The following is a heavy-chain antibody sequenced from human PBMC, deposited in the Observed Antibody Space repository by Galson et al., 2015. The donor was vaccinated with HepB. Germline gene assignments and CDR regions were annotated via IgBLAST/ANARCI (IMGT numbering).Heavy chain of an antibody. CDR3: ARDWGGGATERFDY. CDR1: GFTVSSTS. D-gene: IGHD2-21*01. CDR2: VSNDDTT. J-gene: IGHJ4*02. V-gene: IGHV3-53*01. Sequence: SLRLSCAASGFTVSSTSMSWVRQPPGKGLDWVSVVSNDDTTYYADSVKGRFTISRDNSKNTLYLQMDSLRAEDTAVYYCARDWGGGATERFDYWGQGTLVTVSS.